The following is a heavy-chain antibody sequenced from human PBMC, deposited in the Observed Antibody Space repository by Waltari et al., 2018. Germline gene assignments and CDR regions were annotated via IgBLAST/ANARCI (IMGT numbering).Heavy chain of an antibody. D-gene: IGHD4-17*01. CDR2: RGSHGKNK. CDR1: ELNFSDYV. V-gene: IGHV3-30*02. CDR3: AKEEVTTGLDF. J-gene: IGHJ4*02. Sequence: QGQVVESGVGVVPPGGSLRLSCAASELNFSDYVMHWVRQAPGKGLEWVAYRGSHGKNKYNADSMKGRLTISRDNSKNKLFLKMNSLRPDETAVYYCAKEEVTTGLDFWGQGTLVTVSS.